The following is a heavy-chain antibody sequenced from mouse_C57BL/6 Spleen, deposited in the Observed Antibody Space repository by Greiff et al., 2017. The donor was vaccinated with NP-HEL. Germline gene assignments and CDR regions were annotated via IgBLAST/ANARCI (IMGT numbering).Heavy chain of an antibody. Sequence: VQLQQSGAELVRPGASVKLSCKASGYTFTDYYINWVKQRPGQGLEWIARIYPGSGNTYYNEKFKGKATLTAEKSSSTAYMQLSSLTSEDSAVYFCASGGSPFAYWGQGTLVTVSA. J-gene: IGHJ3*01. V-gene: IGHV1-76*01. CDR1: GYTFTDYY. CDR3: ASGGSPFAY. CDR2: IYPGSGNT. D-gene: IGHD3-2*02.